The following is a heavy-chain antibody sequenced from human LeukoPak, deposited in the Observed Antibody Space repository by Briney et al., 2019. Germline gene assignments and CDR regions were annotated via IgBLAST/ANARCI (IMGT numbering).Heavy chain of an antibody. CDR3: ARDLFSPFVTTSLGSAFDS. D-gene: IGHD4-17*01. J-gene: IGHJ3*02. V-gene: IGHV3-33*01. CDR2: IWYDGSNK. Sequence: GGSLRLSCAASGFIFSSYGMHWVRQAPGKGLEWVAVIWYDGSNKYYADSVKGRFTISRDNSKNTLYLQMNSLRAEDTAVYYCARDLFSPFVTTSLGSAFDSWGQGTMVTVSS. CDR1: GFIFSSYG.